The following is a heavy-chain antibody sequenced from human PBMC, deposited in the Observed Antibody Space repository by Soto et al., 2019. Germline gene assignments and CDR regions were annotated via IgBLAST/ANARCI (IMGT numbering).Heavy chain of an antibody. Sequence: GGSLRLSCAASGFTFSSYWMHWVRQAPGKGLVWVSRINSDGSSTSYADSVKGRFTISRDDAKNTLYLQMNSLRAEDTAVYYCARGYYDILTGYYVGIDYWGQGTLVTVSS. CDR1: GFTFSSYW. CDR3: ARGYYDILTGYYVGIDY. D-gene: IGHD3-9*01. CDR2: INSDGSST. J-gene: IGHJ4*02. V-gene: IGHV3-74*01.